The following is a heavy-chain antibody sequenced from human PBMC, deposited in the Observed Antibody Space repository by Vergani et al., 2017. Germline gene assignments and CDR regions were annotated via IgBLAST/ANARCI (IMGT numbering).Heavy chain of an antibody. CDR1: GYSFTSYW. D-gene: IGHD2-21*02. CDR3: ARGTQAYCGGDCYLPFDY. V-gene: IGHV5-51*01. Sequence: EVQLVQSGAEVKKPGESLKISCKGSGYSFTSYWIGWVRQMPGKGLEWMGIIYPGDSDTRYSPSFQGQVTIPADKSISTAYLQWSSLKASDTAMYYCARGTQAYCGGDCYLPFDYWGQGTLVTVSS. J-gene: IGHJ4*02. CDR2: IYPGDSDT.